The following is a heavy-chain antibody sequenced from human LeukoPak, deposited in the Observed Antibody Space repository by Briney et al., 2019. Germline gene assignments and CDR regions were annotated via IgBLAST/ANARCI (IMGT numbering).Heavy chain of an antibody. V-gene: IGHV3-23*01. D-gene: IGHD6-19*01. CDR2: MSGNGGTT. CDR3: VKQLGGVFFDAGWLVPLDY. CDR1: GFTFSAYA. J-gene: IGHJ4*02. Sequence: QSGGSLRLSCTASGFTFSAYAMSWVRQAPGKGLEWVSGMSGNGGTTYYADSVKGRFTISRDNSKNTLYLQMSSLRAEDTAVYYCVKQLGGVFFDAGWLVPLDYWGQGTLVTVSS.